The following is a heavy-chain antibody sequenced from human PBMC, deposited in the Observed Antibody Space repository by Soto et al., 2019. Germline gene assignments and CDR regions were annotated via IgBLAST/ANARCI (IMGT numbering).Heavy chain of an antibody. V-gene: IGHV1-2*04. CDR1: GYTFTGYY. CDR2: INPNSGGT. J-gene: IGHJ6*02. Sequence: GASVKVSCKASGYTFTGYYMHWVRQAPGQGLEWMGWINPNSGGTNYAQKFQGWVTMTRDTSNSTAYMELSRLRSDDTAVYYCARGADSSSWYMDYYYYGMDVWGQGTTVTVSS. CDR3: ARGADSSSWYMDYYYYGMDV. D-gene: IGHD6-13*01.